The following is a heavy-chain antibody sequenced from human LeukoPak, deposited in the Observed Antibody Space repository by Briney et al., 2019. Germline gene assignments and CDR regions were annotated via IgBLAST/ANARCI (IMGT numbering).Heavy chain of an antibody. J-gene: IGHJ5*02. V-gene: IGHV4-39*01. CDR3: ARHYGP. D-gene: IGHD3-10*01. CDR1: GGSIRSSYYY. Sequence: SATLSLTCAASGGSIRSSYYYWGRIRQPPGEGLGWIGSIYDSGSTYYNPSHNSRITISVDTSKNQFSLKLNSVTAADTAVYYCARHYGPWGQGPRITVTS. CDR2: IYDSGST.